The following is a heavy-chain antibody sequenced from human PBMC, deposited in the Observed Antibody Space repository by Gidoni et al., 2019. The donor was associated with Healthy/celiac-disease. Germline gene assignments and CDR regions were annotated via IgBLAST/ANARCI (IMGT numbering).Heavy chain of an antibody. CDR2: ISGSGGST. D-gene: IGHD1-26*01. CDR3: AKAFYSGSLRPSDY. J-gene: IGHJ4*02. V-gene: IGHV3-23*01. CDR1: GLTFSSYA. Sequence: EVQLLESGGGLVQPGGSLRLPCAASGLTFSSYAMSWVRQAPGKGLEWVSAISGSGGSTYYAGSVEGRFTISRDNSKNTLYLQMNSLRAEDTAVYYCAKAFYSGSLRPSDYWGQGTLVTVSS.